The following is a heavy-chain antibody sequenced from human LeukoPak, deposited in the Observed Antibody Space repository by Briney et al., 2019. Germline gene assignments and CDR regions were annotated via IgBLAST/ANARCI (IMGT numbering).Heavy chain of an antibody. CDR3: ARIIQLWPLYYMDV. CDR1: GGTFSSYA. J-gene: IGHJ6*03. V-gene: IGHV1-18*01. D-gene: IGHD5-18*01. Sequence: GASVKVSCKASGGTFSSYAISWVRQAPGQGLEWMGWISAYNGNTNYAQKLQGRVTMTTDTSTSTAYMELRSLRSDDTAVYYCARIIQLWPLYYMDVWGKGTTVTVSS. CDR2: ISAYNGNT.